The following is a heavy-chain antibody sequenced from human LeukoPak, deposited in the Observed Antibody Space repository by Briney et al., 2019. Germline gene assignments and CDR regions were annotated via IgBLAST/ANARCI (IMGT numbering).Heavy chain of an antibody. CDR1: GYTFTSYG. CDR2: ISAYNGNT. J-gene: IGHJ6*03. CDR3: ARDWSSDFWSGYYPNYYYYYMDV. V-gene: IGHV1-18*01. Sequence: GASVKVSCKASGYTFTSYGISWVRQAPGQGLEWMGWISAYNGNTNYAQKLQGRVTMTADTSTSTAYMGLRSLRSDDTAVYYCARDWSSDFWSGYYPNYYYYYMDVWGKGTTVTVSS. D-gene: IGHD3-3*01.